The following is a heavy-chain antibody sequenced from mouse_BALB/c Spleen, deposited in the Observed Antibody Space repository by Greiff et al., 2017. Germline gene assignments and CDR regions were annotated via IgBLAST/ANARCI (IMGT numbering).Heavy chain of an antibody. D-gene: IGHD1-1*01. J-gene: IGHJ2*01. V-gene: IGHV3-8*02. CDR3: ARYYGSSYYYFDV. Sequence: DVQLQESGPSLVKPSQTLSLTCSVTGDSITSGYWNWIRKFPGNKLEYMGYISYSGSTYYNPSLKSRISITRDTSKNQYYLQLNSVTTEDTATYYCARYYGSSYYYFDVWGQGTTLTVSS. CDR2: ISYSGST. CDR1: GDSITSGY.